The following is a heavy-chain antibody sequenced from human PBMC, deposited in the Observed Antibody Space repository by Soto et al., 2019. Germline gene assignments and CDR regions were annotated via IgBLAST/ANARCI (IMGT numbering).Heavy chain of an antibody. CDR2: IYWNDDK. V-gene: IGHV2-5*01. CDR1: GFSLTTSGVG. Sequence: GSGPTLVNPTQTLTLTCTFSGFSLTTSGVGVGWIRQPPGKALEWLALIYWNDDKRYRPSLESRLTITKDTSKNQVVLTMTNIDPVDTATYYCAHRPRGDSAWQPRFDYWGQGKLVTVSS. J-gene: IGHJ4*02. D-gene: IGHD6-19*01. CDR3: AHRPRGDSAWQPRFDY.